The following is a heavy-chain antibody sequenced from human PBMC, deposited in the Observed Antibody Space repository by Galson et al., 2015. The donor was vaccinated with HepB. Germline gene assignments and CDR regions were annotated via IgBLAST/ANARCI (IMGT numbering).Heavy chain of an antibody. CDR2: IYYSGTT. D-gene: IGHD3-10*01. CDR3: ARQGIIMAWDAFNI. Sequence: SETLSLTCTVSGGSISSSSYYWGWIRQPPGKGLQWIGSIYYSGTTYYNPSLKSRVTISVDTSKNQFSLKLSSVTAADTAVYYCARQGIIMAWDAFNIWGQGTMVTVSS. CDR1: GGSISSSSYY. V-gene: IGHV4-39*01. J-gene: IGHJ3*02.